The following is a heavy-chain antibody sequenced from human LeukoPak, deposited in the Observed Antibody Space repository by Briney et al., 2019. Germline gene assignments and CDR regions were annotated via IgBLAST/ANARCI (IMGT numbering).Heavy chain of an antibody. CDR2: IRYDESDK. V-gene: IGHV3-30*02. CDR3: ASADVSSGASHDAFDI. D-gene: IGHD6-19*01. CDR1: GFRFTDYG. Sequence: QPGGSLRLSCAASGFRFTDYGMHWVRQAPGKGLEWVAFIRYDESDKYYADSVKGRFTISRDNAKNSLYLQMNSLRAEDTAVYYCASADVSSGASHDAFDIWGQGTMVTVSS. J-gene: IGHJ3*02.